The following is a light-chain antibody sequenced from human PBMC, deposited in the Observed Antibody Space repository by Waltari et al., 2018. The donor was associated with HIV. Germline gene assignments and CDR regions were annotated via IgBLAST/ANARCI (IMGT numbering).Light chain of an antibody. CDR1: ALPKQY. CDR2: KDS. Sequence: SYELTQPPSVSVSPGQTARITCPGAALPKQYAFWYQQKAGQAPVVVIYKDSERPSGIPERFSGSSSGTTVTLTISGVQAEDEADYYCQSSDISRVFGGGTKLTVL. V-gene: IGLV3-25*03. J-gene: IGLJ3*02. CDR3: QSSDISRV.